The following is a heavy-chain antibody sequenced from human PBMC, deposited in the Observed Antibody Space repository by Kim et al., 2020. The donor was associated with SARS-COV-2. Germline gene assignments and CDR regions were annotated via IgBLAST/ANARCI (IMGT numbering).Heavy chain of an antibody. V-gene: IGHV3-7*04. D-gene: IGHD3-10*01. Sequence: YYVDSGKGRFTISRDNGKKSLYLQMNSLRAEDTAVYYCARTYHSGSYGMDVWGQGTTVTVSS. J-gene: IGHJ6*02. CDR3: ARTYHSGSYGMDV.